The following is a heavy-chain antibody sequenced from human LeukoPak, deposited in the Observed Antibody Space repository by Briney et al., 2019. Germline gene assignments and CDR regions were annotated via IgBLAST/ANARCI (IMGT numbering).Heavy chain of an antibody. CDR1: SGSLSSSNR. CDR2: IYHSGST. J-gene: IGHJ4*02. Sequence: SETLSLTCAVSSGSLSSSNRWSWVRQPPGKGLEWIGEIYHSGSTNYNPSLKSRVTISVDKSKNQFSLKLSSVTAADTAVYYCASDFWSSYSLSWGQGTLVTVSS. V-gene: IGHV4-4*02. CDR3: ASDFWSSYSLS. D-gene: IGHD3-3*01.